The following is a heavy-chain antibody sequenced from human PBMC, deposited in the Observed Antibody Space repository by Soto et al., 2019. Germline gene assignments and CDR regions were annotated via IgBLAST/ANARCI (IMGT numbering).Heavy chain of an antibody. J-gene: IGHJ3*02. V-gene: IGHV1-69*01. CDR3: AREMVAVAGTGGAFDI. CDR1: GGTFSSYA. D-gene: IGHD6-19*01. CDR2: IIPIFGTA. Sequence: QVQLVQSAAEVKKPGSSVKVSCKASGGTFSSYAISWVRQAPGQGLEWMGGIIPIFGTANYAQKFQGRVTITADESTSTAYMELSSLRSEDTAVYYCAREMVAVAGTGGAFDIWGQGTMVTVSS.